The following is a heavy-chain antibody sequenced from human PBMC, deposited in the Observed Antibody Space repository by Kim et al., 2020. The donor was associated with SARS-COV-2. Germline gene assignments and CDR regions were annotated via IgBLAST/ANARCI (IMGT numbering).Heavy chain of an antibody. D-gene: IGHD1-26*01. CDR2: VHPSGRN. Sequence: SETLSLTCFVSGDSISNYYWSWIRQPPGKRLEWIAWVHPSGRNMYNPSLNSRVTISLDTSLNLFSLTLRSVTAADTAVYYCARHDNSGTYPLDNWGQGTLLTVSS. CDR1: GDSISNYY. V-gene: IGHV4-59*08. J-gene: IGHJ4*02. CDR3: ARHDNSGTYPLDN.